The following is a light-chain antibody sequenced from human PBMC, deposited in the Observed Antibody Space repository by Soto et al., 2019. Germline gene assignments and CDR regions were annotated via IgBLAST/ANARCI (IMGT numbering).Light chain of an antibody. Sequence: DIVMTQSPDSLAVSLGERATINCKSGQSVLYTSNNNNNIAWYQQKPGQPPKLIIYWASTRESGVPDRFSGSGSGTDFTLTISSLQAEDVAIYYCQQYYDTPSTFGQGTKVEIK. CDR2: WAS. V-gene: IGKV4-1*01. CDR1: QSVLYTSNNNNN. CDR3: QQYYDTPST. J-gene: IGKJ1*01.